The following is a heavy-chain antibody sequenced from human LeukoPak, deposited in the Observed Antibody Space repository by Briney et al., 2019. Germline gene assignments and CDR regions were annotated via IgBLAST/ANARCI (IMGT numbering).Heavy chain of an antibody. Sequence: GGSLRLSCAASGFTFSSYDMSWVRQAPGKGLEWVANIKQDGSEKYYVDSVKGRFTISRDNAKNSLYLQMNSLRAEDTAVYYCARGPAWELPIAYFDYWGQGTLVTVSS. D-gene: IGHD1-26*01. V-gene: IGHV3-7*01. CDR3: ARGPAWELPIAYFDY. CDR2: IKQDGSEK. J-gene: IGHJ4*02. CDR1: GFTFSSYD.